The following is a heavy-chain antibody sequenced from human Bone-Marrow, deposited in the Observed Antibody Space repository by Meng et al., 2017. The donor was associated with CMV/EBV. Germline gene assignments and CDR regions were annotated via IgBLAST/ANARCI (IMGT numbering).Heavy chain of an antibody. CDR2: IYHSGST. V-gene: IGHV4-38-2*02. J-gene: IGHJ3*02. CDR3: ARATYYYDSTPFDI. CDR1: GYSVSSAYS. D-gene: IGHD3-22*01. Sequence: SETLSLTCTVFGYSVSSAYSWGWIRQPPGKGLEWIGSIYHSGSTYYNSSLKSRCTISIDTSKNQFSLILSSVTAADTAVYYCARATYYYDSTPFDIWGQGTMVTVSS.